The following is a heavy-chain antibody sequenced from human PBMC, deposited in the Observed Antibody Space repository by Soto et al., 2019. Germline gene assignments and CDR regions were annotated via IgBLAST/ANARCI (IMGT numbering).Heavy chain of an antibody. Sequence: GGSLRLSCAASGFTFSSYGMHWVRQAPGKGLEWVAVISYDGSNKYYADSVKGRFTISRDNSKNTLYLQMNNLRAEDTAVYYCAKDDYDSSGYYSDPYYYYYYGMDVWGQGTTVTVSS. D-gene: IGHD3-22*01. CDR1: GFTFSSYG. CDR3: AKDDYDSSGYYSDPYYYYYYGMDV. J-gene: IGHJ6*02. CDR2: ISYDGSNK. V-gene: IGHV3-30*18.